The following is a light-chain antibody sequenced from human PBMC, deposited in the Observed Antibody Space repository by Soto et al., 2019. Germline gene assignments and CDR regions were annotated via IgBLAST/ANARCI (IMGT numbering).Light chain of an antibody. CDR3: QQYGSSPVPYT. CDR1: QSVSRSY. J-gene: IGKJ2*01. Sequence: EIVLTQSPGTLSLSPGERATLSCRASQSVSRSYLAWYQQKPGQAPRLLIYGASSRATGIPDRFSGSGSGTDFTLTISRLEPEDFAGYYCQQYGSSPVPYTFGQGTKLEIK. CDR2: GAS. V-gene: IGKV3-20*01.